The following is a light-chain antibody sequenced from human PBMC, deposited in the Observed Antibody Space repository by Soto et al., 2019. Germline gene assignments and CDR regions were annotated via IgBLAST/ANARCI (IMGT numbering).Light chain of an antibody. V-gene: IGKV3-20*01. CDR3: QQYDSSPQA. Sequence: EIVLTQSPGTLSLSPGERATLSCRASQSVSSSLLAWYQQKPGQAPRLLIYDASTRATGIPDRVSGSGSGTDFTLTISRLEPEDFAVYYCQQYDSSPQALGQGTNVDIK. CDR1: QSVSSSL. CDR2: DAS. J-gene: IGKJ1*01.